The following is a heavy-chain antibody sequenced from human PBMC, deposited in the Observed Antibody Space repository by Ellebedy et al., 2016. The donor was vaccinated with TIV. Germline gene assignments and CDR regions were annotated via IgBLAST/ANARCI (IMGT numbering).Heavy chain of an antibody. CDR3: ARDLMKGSGYIGYDFGY. Sequence: AASVKVSCKASGYTFYNYGFSWVRQAPGEGLEWMGWINPYNGNTNYAQNLQDRLILTTDTSTTTAYMELRSLRTEDTAIYYCARDLMKGSGYIGYDFGYWGQGNLVTVSS. V-gene: IGHV1-18*04. D-gene: IGHD5-12*01. J-gene: IGHJ4*02. CDR2: INPYNGNT. CDR1: GYTFYNYG.